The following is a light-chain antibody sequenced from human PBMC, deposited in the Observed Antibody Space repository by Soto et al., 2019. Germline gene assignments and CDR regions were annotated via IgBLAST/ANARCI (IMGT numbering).Light chain of an antibody. V-gene: IGKV1-5*01. Sequence: DIQMTQSPSTLSASVGDRVTITCRASLSIGGWLAWYQQKPGKAPKLLIYDVSSLQSGVPSRFSGSGSGTEFTLTISSLQPDDFATYYCQQYNSYWTFGQGTKVDIK. J-gene: IGKJ1*01. CDR2: DVS. CDR3: QQYNSYWT. CDR1: LSIGGW.